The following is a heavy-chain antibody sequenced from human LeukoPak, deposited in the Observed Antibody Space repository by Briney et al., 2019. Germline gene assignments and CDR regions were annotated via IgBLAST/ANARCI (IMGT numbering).Heavy chain of an antibody. CDR1: GGSISRSSSY. Sequence: SETLSLTCTVSGGSISRSSSYWGWIRQPPGKGLEWIGSIYTSGSTNYNPSLKSRVTMSVDTSKNQFSLKLSSVTAADTAVYYCARDWYNWNYVRGSAFDIWGQGTMVTVSS. J-gene: IGHJ3*02. CDR3: ARDWYNWNYVRGSAFDI. D-gene: IGHD1-7*01. V-gene: IGHV4-39*07. CDR2: IYTSGST.